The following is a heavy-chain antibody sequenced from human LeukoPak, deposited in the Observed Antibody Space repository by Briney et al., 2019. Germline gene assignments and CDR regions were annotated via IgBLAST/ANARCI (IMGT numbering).Heavy chain of an antibody. V-gene: IGHV4-39*01. J-gene: IGHJ6*02. CDR2: MYYSGST. Sequence: SVTLSLTCTVSGGSISSSSYYWGWIGQPPGKGLEWIGSMYYSGSTYYNPSLKSRVTISVDTSKNQFSLKLSSVTAADTAVYYCARHGGYYYYYGMDVWGQGTTVTVSS. CDR1: GGSISSSSYY. CDR3: ARHGGYYYYYGMDV. D-gene: IGHD3-10*01.